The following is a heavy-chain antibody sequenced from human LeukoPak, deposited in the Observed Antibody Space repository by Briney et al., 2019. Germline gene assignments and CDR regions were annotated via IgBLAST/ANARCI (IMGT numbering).Heavy chain of an antibody. J-gene: IGHJ4*02. V-gene: IGHV1-2*02. CDR3: ARLADCSSSSCRSFDY. CDR1: GYPFTGYY. CDR2: INPNSGFT. D-gene: IGHD2-2*01. Sequence: ASVTVSCKASGYPFTGYYLHWVRQAPGQGLEWMGWINPNSGFTNYAQEFQGRVTMTRDTSISTAYMELSRLRSDDTAVYYCARLADCSSSSCRSFDYWGQGTLVTVSS.